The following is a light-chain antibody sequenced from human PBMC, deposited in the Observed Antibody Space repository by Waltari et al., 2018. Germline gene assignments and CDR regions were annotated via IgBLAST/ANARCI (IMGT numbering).Light chain of an antibody. V-gene: IGLV3-19*01. CDR1: SLRRYY. CDR2: GKN. J-gene: IGLJ2*01. CDR3: NSRDSSGKV. Sequence: SSELTLDPAVSVALGQTVRITCQCVSLRRYYASWYQQKPGQAPVLVIYGKNNRPSGIPDRFSGSSSGNTASLTITGAQAEDEADYYCNSRDSSGKVFGGGTKLTVL.